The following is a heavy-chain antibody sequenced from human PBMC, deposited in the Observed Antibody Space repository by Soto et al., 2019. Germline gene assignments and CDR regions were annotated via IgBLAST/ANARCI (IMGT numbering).Heavy chain of an antibody. V-gene: IGHV4-34*01. CDR3: ARAPRLTIFGVVIIGDWFDP. Sequence: PSETLSLTCAVYGGSFSGYYWSWTRQPPGKGLEWIGEINHSGSTNYNPSLKSRVTISVDTSKNQFSLKLSSVTAADTAVYHCARAPRLTIFGVVIIGDWFDPWGQGTLVTVS. CDR1: GGSFSGYY. D-gene: IGHD3-3*01. CDR2: INHSGST. J-gene: IGHJ5*02.